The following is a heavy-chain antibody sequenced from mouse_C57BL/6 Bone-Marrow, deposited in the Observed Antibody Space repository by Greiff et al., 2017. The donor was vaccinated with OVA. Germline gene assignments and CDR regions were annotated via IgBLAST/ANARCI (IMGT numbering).Heavy chain of an antibody. CDR1: GFNIKDDY. CDR3: TTCYGNYVAMDY. Sequence: VQLQQSGAELVRPGASVKLSCTASGFNIKDDYMHWVKQRPEQGLEWIGWIDPENGDTEYASKFKGKATITADTTSNTAYLQLSSLTSEDTAVYYSTTCYGNYVAMDYWGQGTSVTGSS. V-gene: IGHV14-4*01. D-gene: IGHD2-1*01. J-gene: IGHJ4*01. CDR2: IDPENGDT.